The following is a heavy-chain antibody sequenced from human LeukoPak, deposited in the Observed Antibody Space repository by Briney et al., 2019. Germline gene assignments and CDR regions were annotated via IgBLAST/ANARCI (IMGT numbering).Heavy chain of an antibody. CDR3: AKGLNYYDGSGYPS. V-gene: IGHV3-30*02. J-gene: IGHJ4*02. CDR1: GVTFSSYG. CDR2: IRYDGSNK. Sequence: GGSLRLSWAASGVTFSSYGMHWVRPAPGKGLEWVTFIRYDGSNKYYADSVKGRFTISRDNSKNMLYLQMNSLRAEDTAVYYCAKGLNYYDGSGYPSWGQGTLVTVSS. D-gene: IGHD3-22*01.